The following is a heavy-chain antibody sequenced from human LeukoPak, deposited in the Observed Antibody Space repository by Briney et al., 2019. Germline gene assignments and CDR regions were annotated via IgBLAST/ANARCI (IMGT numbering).Heavy chain of an antibody. V-gene: IGHV4-59*11. CDR2: ISYSGST. Sequence: SETLSLTCTVSGGSISSHYWSWLRQPPGKGLEWVGCISYSGSTSYNPSLKSRVTILVDTSKTQFSLKLSSVTAADTAAYYCARLEGSGYSHFDYWGQGTLVTVSS. J-gene: IGHJ4*02. CDR1: GGSISSHY. CDR3: ARLEGSGYSHFDY. D-gene: IGHD3-22*01.